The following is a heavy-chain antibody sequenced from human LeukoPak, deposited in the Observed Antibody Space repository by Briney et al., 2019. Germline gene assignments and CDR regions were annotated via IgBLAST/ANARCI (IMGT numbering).Heavy chain of an antibody. D-gene: IGHD2-2*01. V-gene: IGHV4-4*07. CDR3: ARECSSSSCPYNNMDI. CDR2: IYSSGDT. Sequence: PSETLCLTCSVSGGSISGYYWTWIRQPAGKGLEWIGRIYSSGDTNYNPSLKSRLTMSVDTSKNQFSLKLTSVTAADTAVYYCARECSSSSCPYNNMDIWGQGTTVTVSS. J-gene: IGHJ6*02. CDR1: GGSISGYY.